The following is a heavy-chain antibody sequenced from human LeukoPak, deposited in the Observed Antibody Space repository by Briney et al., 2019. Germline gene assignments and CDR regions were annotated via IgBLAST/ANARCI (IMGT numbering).Heavy chain of an antibody. CDR2: INPNSGDT. D-gene: IGHD4-17*01. CDR1: GYTFTGYY. Sequence: ASVKVSCKASGYTFTGYYIHWVRQAPGQGLEWMGCINPNSGDTNYAQKFQDRVTLSRDTSICTAYMELTNLRSDDTAVYYCARPNGDYHNWFDPWGQGTLVTVSS. V-gene: IGHV1-2*02. J-gene: IGHJ5*02. CDR3: ARPNGDYHNWFDP.